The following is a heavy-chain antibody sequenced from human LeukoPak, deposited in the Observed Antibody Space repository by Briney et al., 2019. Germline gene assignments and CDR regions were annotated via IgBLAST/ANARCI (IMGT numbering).Heavy chain of an antibody. CDR2: ISYDGSNK. CDR3: AKELGYCSSTSCYGGGAFDI. Sequence: PGGSLRLSCAASGFAFSSYGMHWVRQAPGKGLEWVAVISYDGSNKYHADSVKGRFTISRDNSKNTLYLQMNSLRAEDTAVYYCAKELGYCSSTSCYGGGAFDIWGQGTMVTVSS. J-gene: IGHJ3*02. D-gene: IGHD2-2*01. CDR1: GFAFSSYG. V-gene: IGHV3-30*18.